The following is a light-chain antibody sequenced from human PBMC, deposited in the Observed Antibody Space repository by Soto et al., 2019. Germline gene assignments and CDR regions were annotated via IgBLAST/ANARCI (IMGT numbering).Light chain of an antibody. J-gene: IGLJ2*01. Sequence: QSALTQPASVSGSPGQSITISCTGTSSDVGGYNYVSWYQQHPDKAPKLMIYDVSNRPSGVSNRFSGSKSGNTASLTISGLQAEDEADYYCNSYRPSSTLVVFGGGTQLTVL. CDR2: DVS. CDR1: SSDVGGYNY. CDR3: NSYRPSSTLVV. V-gene: IGLV2-14*03.